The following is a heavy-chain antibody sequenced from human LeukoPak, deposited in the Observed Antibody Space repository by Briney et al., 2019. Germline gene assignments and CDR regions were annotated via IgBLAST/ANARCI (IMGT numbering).Heavy chain of an antibody. CDR3: ARALVGDTD. CDR1: GFTFSNYW. V-gene: IGHV3-7*05. D-gene: IGHD3-3*01. Sequence: GGSLRLSCAASGFTFSNYWIGWVRQAPGKGLEWVAHIRQDGSEKYYVDSVKGRFTISRDNAKSSLYLQMNSLRAEDTAVYYWARALVGDTDWGQGALVTVSS. J-gene: IGHJ4*02. CDR2: IRQDGSEK.